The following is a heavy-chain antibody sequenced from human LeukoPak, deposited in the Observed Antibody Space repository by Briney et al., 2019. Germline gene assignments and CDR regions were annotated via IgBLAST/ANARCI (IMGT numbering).Heavy chain of an antibody. CDR1: GGSLSSGGYY. CDR3: ARANYDFWSGSYGMDV. V-gene: IGHV4-31*03. Sequence: SETLSLTCIVSGGSLSSGGYYWSWIRQHPGKGLEWIGYIYYSGSTYYNPSLKSRVTISVDTSKNQFSLKLSSVTAADTAVYYCARANYDFWSGSYGMDVWGQGTTVTVSS. CDR2: IYYSGST. D-gene: IGHD3-3*01. J-gene: IGHJ6*02.